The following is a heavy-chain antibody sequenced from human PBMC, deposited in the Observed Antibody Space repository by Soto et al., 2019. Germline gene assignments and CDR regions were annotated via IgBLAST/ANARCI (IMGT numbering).Heavy chain of an antibody. Sequence: GGSLRLSCTASGFTFGDYAMSWFRQAPGKGLEWVGFIRSKAYGGTTEYAASVKGRFTISRDDSKSIAYLQMNSLKTEDTAVYYCTSIDYGDGYGMDVWGQGTTVTVSS. CDR2: IRSKAYGGTT. V-gene: IGHV3-49*03. J-gene: IGHJ6*02. D-gene: IGHD4-17*01. CDR1: GFTFGDYA. CDR3: TSIDYGDGYGMDV.